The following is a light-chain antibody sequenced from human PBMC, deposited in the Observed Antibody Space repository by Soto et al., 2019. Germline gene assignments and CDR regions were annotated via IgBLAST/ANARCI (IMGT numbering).Light chain of an antibody. CDR2: GAS. Sequence: EIVLTQSPGTLSLSPGERATLSCRASQSVSTNYLAWYQRKPGQAPRLLIYGASSRATDIPGRFSGSGSGTDFTLTITRLKLEDCALYYCQQYGSSPLTFGHGTKVEL. V-gene: IGKV3-20*01. J-gene: IGKJ1*01. CDR1: QSVSTNY. CDR3: QQYGSSPLT.